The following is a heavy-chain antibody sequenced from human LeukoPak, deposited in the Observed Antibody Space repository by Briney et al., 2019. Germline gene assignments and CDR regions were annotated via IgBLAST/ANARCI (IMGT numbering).Heavy chain of an antibody. CDR3: ARVHANINFDF. D-gene: IGHD1/OR15-1a*01. CDR1: GFTFDDYA. CDR2: ISWNSGSI. V-gene: IGHV3-9*01. Sequence: PGRSLRLSCAASGFTFDDYAMHWVRQAPGKGLEWVSGISWNSGSIGYADSVKGRFTISRDNAKNSLYLQINSLRAEDTAVYYCARVHANINFDFWGQGTLVTVSS. J-gene: IGHJ4*02.